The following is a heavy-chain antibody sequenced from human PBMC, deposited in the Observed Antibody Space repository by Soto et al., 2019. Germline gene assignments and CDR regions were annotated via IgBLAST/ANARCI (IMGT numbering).Heavy chain of an antibody. CDR2: FSLSGTT. CDR1: GASITGSSY. D-gene: IGHD3-10*01. J-gene: IGHJ4*02. CDR3: ARGMIPPCAPAWDLFAF. Sequence: SETLSLTCTVSGASITGSSYWSWIRQPAGKGLEWIGRFSLSGTTNYNPSLRSRVTMSADVSKNQFSLRLTSVTAADTALYYCARGMIPPCAPAWDLFAFRGQGTLVTVSS. V-gene: IGHV4-4*07.